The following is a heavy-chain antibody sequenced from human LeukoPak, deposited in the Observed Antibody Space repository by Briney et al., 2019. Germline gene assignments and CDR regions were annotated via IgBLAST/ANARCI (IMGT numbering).Heavy chain of an antibody. J-gene: IGHJ4*02. CDR3: ARDGPAQMVDFDY. CDR1: GYTFSGTGWY. Sequence: ASVKVSCKASGYTFSGTGWYLYWLRQAPGQGLECMGWIYPYTGATHYAQKFQGRVAMTRDTSISTDYMELSRLRPDDTDVYYCARDGPAQMVDFDYWGQGTLVTVSS. V-gene: IGHV1-2*02. CDR2: IYPYTGAT. D-gene: IGHD3-10*01.